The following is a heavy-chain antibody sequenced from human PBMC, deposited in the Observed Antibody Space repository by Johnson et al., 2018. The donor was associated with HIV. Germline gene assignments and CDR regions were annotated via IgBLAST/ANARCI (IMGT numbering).Heavy chain of an antibody. D-gene: IGHD1-26*01. CDR3: ARGWELLTPAFDI. Sequence: QMQLVESGGGVVQPGGSLRLSCAASGFTFSSYGMHWVRQAPGKGLEWVAFIRYDGTNKYYADSVKGRFTISRDNSKNTLYLQMNSRRAEDTAVYYCARGWELLTPAFDIWGQGTMVTVSS. CDR1: GFTFSSYG. J-gene: IGHJ3*02. CDR2: IRYDGTNK. V-gene: IGHV3-30*02.